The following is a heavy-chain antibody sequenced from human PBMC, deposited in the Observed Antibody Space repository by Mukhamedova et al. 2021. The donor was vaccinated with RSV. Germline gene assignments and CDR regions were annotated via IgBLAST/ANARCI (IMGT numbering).Heavy chain of an antibody. D-gene: IGHD6-6*01. Sequence: GGSNKYYADSVKGRFTISRDNSKNTLYLQMNSLRAEDTAVYYCARDAREYSSPPDFDYWGQGTLVTVPS. J-gene: IGHJ4*02. CDR3: ARDAREYSSPPDFDY. CDR2: GGSNK. V-gene: IGHV3-30-3*01.